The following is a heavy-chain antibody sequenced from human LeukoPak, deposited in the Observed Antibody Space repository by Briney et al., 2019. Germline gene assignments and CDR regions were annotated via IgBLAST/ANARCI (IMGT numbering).Heavy chain of an antibody. CDR1: GFTFSSYA. V-gene: IGHV3-30*04. J-gene: IGHJ4*02. Sequence: GGSLRLSCAASGFTFSSYAMHWVRQAPGKGLEWVAVISYDRSLKYYADSVRGRFTISSDNSKNTLYLQMNSLRVEDTAVYYCARDRTAVANLPQYYLDYWGQGILVTVSS. CDR3: ARDRTAVANLPQYYLDY. D-gene: IGHD4-23*01. CDR2: ISYDRSLK.